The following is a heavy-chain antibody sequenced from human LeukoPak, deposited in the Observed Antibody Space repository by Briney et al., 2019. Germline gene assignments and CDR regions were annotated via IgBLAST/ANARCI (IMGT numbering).Heavy chain of an antibody. CDR2: IYYSGTT. CDR1: GGSISSNSYY. CDR3: ARDGRHDFWSGYYAGWFDP. Sequence: SETLSLTCIVSGGSISSNSYYWGWIRQPPGKGLEWIGSIYYSGTTYYNPSLKSRVTISVDRSKNQFSLKLSSVTAADTAVYYCARDGRHDFWSGYYAGWFDPWGQGTLVTVSS. V-gene: IGHV4-39*07. J-gene: IGHJ5*02. D-gene: IGHD3-3*01.